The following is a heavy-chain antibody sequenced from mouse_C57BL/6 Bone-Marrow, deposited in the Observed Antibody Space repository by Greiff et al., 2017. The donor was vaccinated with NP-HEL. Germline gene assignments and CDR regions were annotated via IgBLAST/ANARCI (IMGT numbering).Heavy chain of an antibody. CDR1: GYTFTTYP. CDR2: FHPYNDDT. J-gene: IGHJ1*03. V-gene: IGHV1-47*01. CDR3: ARGYGSSLYWYFDV. Sequence: VQLKESGAELVKPGASVKMSCKASGYTFTTYPIEWMKQNHGKSLEWIGNFHPYNDDTKYNEKFKGKATLTVEKSSSTVYLELSRLTSDDSAVYYCARGYGSSLYWYFDVWGTGTTVTVSS. D-gene: IGHD1-1*01.